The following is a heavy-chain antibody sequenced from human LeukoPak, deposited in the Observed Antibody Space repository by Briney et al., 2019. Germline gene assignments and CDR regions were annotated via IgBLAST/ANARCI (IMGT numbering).Heavy chain of an antibody. V-gene: IGHV3-30-3*01. D-gene: IGHD3-10*01. J-gene: IGHJ4*02. CDR3: ARDRGVSGNYYDY. Sequence: GGSLRLSCAASGFTFSSYAMHWVRQAPGKGLEWVAVISYDGSNKYYADSVKGRFTISRDNSKNTLYLQMSSLRAEDTAVYYCARDRGVSGNYYDYWGQGTLVTVSS. CDR1: GFTFSSYA. CDR2: ISYDGSNK.